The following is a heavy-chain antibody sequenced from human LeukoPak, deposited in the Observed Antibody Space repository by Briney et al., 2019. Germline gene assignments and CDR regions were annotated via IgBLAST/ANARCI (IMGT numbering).Heavy chain of an antibody. J-gene: IGHJ6*02. CDR3: ARDPTVVVPAAFSTYYYYGMDV. CDR2: IYYSGST. Sequence: PSETLSLTCTVSGGSISSGDYYWSWSRQPPGKGLEWIGYIYYSGSTYYNPSLKSRVTISVDTSKNQFSLKLSSVTAADTAVYYCARDPTVVVPAAFSTYYYYGMDVRGQGTTVTVSS. D-gene: IGHD2-2*01. V-gene: IGHV4-30-4*01. CDR1: GGSISSGDYY.